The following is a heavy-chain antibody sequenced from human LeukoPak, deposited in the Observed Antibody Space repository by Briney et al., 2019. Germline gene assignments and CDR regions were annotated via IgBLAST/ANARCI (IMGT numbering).Heavy chain of an antibody. V-gene: IGHV4-4*07. Sequence: SETLSLTCTVSGGSISSYYWSWIRQPAGKGLEWIGRIYTSGSTNYNPSLKSRVTMSVDTSKNQFSLKLSSVTAADTAVYNCARDRLRTSAMDVWGKGTTVTVSS. CDR3: ARDRLRTSAMDV. J-gene: IGHJ6*03. CDR1: GGSISSYY. CDR2: IYTSGST. D-gene: IGHD2-2*01.